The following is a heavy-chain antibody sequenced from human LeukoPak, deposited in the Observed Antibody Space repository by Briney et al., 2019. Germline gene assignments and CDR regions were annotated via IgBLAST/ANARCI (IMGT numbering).Heavy chain of an antibody. J-gene: IGHJ4*02. CDR3: ARDLSGFGEQH. CDR2: IRYDDASQK. V-gene: IGHV3-30*02. D-gene: IGHD3-10*01. CDR1: GFTFSRSG. Sequence: GGSLRLSCAASGFTFSRSGMHWVRQAPGKGLEWVALIRYDDASQKDYADAVKGRFTISRHNSKNTLYLQMNSLRAEDTAVYYCARDLSGFGEQHWGQGTLVTVSS.